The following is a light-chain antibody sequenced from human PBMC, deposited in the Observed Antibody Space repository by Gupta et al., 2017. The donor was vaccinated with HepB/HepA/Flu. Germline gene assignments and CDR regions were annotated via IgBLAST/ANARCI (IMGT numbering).Light chain of an antibody. V-gene: IGKV3-20*01. CDR1: QTVKNNY. CDR3: LQYGSSPRT. Sequence: ELVLTQSPGTLSLSPGERATLSCRASQTVKNNYLAWYQQRPGQAPRLLISGASTRASGIPDRFSGSGSGTDFTLSIIRLEPEDFAVYYCLQYGSSPRTFGQGTKVEFK. J-gene: IGKJ1*01. CDR2: GAS.